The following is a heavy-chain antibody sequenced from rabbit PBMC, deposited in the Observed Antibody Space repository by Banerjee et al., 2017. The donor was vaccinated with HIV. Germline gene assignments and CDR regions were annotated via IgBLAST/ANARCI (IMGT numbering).Heavy chain of an antibody. D-gene: IGHD6-1*01. CDR3: ARTNYGGYGYYL. CDR1: GFSFTYKYV. V-gene: IGHV1S45*01. CDR2: INTSSGNT. J-gene: IGHJ6*01. Sequence: QEQLEESGGDLVKPEGSLTLTCTASGFSFTYKYVMCWVRQAPGKGLEWIACINTSSGNTVYANWAKGRLTISKTSSTTVTLQMTSLTAADTATYFCARTNYGGYGYYLWGPGTLVTVS.